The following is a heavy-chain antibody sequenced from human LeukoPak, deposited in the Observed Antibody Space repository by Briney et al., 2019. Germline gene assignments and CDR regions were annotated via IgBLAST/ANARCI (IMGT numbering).Heavy chain of an antibody. D-gene: IGHD1-1*01. CDR1: GFNFGDYA. V-gene: IGHV3-49*03. CDR3: TRDRGAYNLYDY. Sequence: GGSLRLSCTASGFNFGDYAMSWIRQAPGKGLEWVGFIRSKAYGETADYAASVKGRFTISRDDSKAIAYLQMNSPKTEDTAVYHCTRDRGAYNLYDYWGQGTLVTVSS. J-gene: IGHJ4*02. CDR2: IRSKAYGETA.